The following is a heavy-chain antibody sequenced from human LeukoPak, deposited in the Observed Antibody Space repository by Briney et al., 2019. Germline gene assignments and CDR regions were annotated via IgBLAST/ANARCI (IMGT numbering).Heavy chain of an antibody. CDR2: INPNSGGA. D-gene: IGHD2-21*01. CDR1: GYTFTDYF. Sequence: ASVKVSCKASGYTFTDYFVHWVRQAPGQGLEWMGWINPNSGGAKYAQKFQGRVTMTRDTSISTVHMEVNRLTSDDTAVYYCAIGVVSGLLDYWGQGTLVTVSS. J-gene: IGHJ4*02. CDR3: AIGVVSGLLDY. V-gene: IGHV1-2*02.